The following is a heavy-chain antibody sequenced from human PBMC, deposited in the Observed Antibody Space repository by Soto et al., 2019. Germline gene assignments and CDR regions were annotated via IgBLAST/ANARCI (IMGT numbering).Heavy chain of an antibody. D-gene: IGHD6-13*01. Sequence: SETLSLTCTVSGGSISSYYWSWIRQPPGKGLEWIGYIYYSGSTNYNPSLKSRVTISVDTSKNQFSLKLSSVTAEDTALYYCAKDEYSSSWYPFRAFDIWGQGTMVTVSS. CDR3: AKDEYSSSWYPFRAFDI. J-gene: IGHJ3*02. CDR1: GGSISSYY. V-gene: IGHV4-59*01. CDR2: IYYSGST.